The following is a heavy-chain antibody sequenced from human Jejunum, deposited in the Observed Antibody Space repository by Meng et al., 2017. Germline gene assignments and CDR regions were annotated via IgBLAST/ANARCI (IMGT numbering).Heavy chain of an antibody. CDR3: ARHFLTMSKDYFDY. D-gene: IGHD2/OR15-2a*01. J-gene: IGHJ4*02. CDR2: IYYSGST. Sequence: QVQLQESGPRLVKPSETLSLTCTSSGGPTSTYYWSWIRQPPGKGLEWMGSIYYSGSTYYNSPLKSRVTIFVDTSKNQFSLKLRSVTAADTAIYYCARHFLTMSKDYFDYWGQGTLVTVSS. V-gene: IGHV4-59*08. CDR1: GGPTSTYY.